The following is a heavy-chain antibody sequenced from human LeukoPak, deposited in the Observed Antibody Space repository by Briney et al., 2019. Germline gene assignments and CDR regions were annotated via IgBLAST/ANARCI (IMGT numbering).Heavy chain of an antibody. V-gene: IGHV3-23*01. CDR3: AKAVRPYSGYAGFDY. CDR1: GFTFSSYA. CDR2: ISGSGGST. D-gene: IGHD5-12*01. J-gene: IGHJ4*02. Sequence: GGSLRLSCAASGFTFSSYAMSWVRQAPGKGLEWVSAISGSGGSTYYADSVKGRFTISRDNSKNTLYLQMNSLRAEDTAVYYCAKAVRPYSGYAGFDYWGQGTLVTVSS.